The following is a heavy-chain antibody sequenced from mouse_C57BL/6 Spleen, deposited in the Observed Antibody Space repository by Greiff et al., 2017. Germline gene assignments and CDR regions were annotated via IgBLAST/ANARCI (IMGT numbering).Heavy chain of an antibody. Sequence: QVQLQQSGPGLVQPSQSLSITCTVSGFSLTSYGVHWVRQSPGKGLEWLGVIWSGGSTDYNAAFISRMSISKDNSKSQVFFKMNSLQADDTAIYYCARNPAPYGNLEFSFAYWGQGTLVTVSA. CDR2: IWSGGST. V-gene: IGHV2-2*01. CDR1: GFSLTSYG. CDR3: ARNPAPYGNLEFSFAY. J-gene: IGHJ3*01. D-gene: IGHD2-1*01.